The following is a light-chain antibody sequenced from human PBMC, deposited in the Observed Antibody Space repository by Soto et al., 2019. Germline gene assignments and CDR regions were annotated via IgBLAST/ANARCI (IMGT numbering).Light chain of an antibody. J-gene: IGKJ2*01. CDR3: QQPHSTSSYT. CDR1: QNIRNY. Sequence: DIQMTQSPSSLSASVGDRVTITCRASQNIRNYLNWYQQRPGKTPNLLVYAASNLRSGVPSRFSGSGSGTDFTLTISSLQPEDFATYYCQQPHSTSSYTFGQGTRVDIK. V-gene: IGKV1-39*01. CDR2: AAS.